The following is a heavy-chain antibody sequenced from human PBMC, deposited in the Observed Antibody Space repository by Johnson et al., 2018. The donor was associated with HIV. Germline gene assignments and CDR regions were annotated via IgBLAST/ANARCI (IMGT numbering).Heavy chain of an antibody. CDR2: IRYDGSNK. V-gene: IGHV3-30*02. CDR1: GFSFSTYA. D-gene: IGHD6-19*01. J-gene: IGHJ3*02. CDR3: AKDKAVPVGSQWLELTRDAFDI. Sequence: QVQLVESGGGLVQPGGSLRLSCAASGFSFSTYAMNWVRQAPGKGLEWVAFIRYDGSNKYYADSVKGRFTISRDNSKNTLYLQMNSLRAEDTAVYYCAKDKAVPVGSQWLELTRDAFDIWGQGTMVTVSS.